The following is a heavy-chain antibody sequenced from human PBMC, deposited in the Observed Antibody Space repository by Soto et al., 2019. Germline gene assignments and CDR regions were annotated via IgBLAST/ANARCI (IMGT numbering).Heavy chain of an antibody. CDR3: ASRVKADFDV. V-gene: IGHV1-46*01. J-gene: IGHJ6*02. Sequence: QVQLVQSGAEVMKPGASVKVSCKASGFTSTRYSVHWVRQAPGQGPEWMGRINPNNGGTNYAQEFQGRVTMTRYTPTTTVYMDLSSLRFEDTAVYYCASRVKADFDVWGQGTTVTVS. CDR2: INPNNGGT. D-gene: IGHD3-16*02. CDR1: GFTSTRYS.